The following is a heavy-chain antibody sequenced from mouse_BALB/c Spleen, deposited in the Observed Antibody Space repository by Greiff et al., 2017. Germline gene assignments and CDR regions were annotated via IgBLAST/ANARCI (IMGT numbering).Heavy chain of an antibody. CDR1: GFTFSSYG. CDR2: ISSGGSYT. Sequence: VKLVESGGDLVKPGGSLKLSCAASGFTFSSYGMSWVRQTPDKRLEWVATISSGGSYTYYPDSVKGRFTISRDNAKNTLYLHMSSLKSEDTALYYCATRGTIYYDDDAGYAMDYWGQGTSVTVAS. D-gene: IGHD2-4*01. CDR3: ATRGTIYYDDDAGYAMDY. J-gene: IGHJ4*01. V-gene: IGHV5-6*02.